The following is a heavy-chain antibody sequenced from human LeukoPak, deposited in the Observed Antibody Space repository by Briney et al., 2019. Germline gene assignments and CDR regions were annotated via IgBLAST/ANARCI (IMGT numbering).Heavy chain of an antibody. D-gene: IGHD5-12*01. CDR1: GYTFTGYY. CDR2: INPNSGGT. Sequence: ASVKVSCKASGYTFTGYYMHWVRQAPGQGLEWMGWINPNSGGTNCAQKFQGRVTMTRDTSINTAYMELSSLRFDDTAVYYCARGYWATGLEYWGQGTLVTVSS. CDR3: ARGYWATGLEY. J-gene: IGHJ4*02. V-gene: IGHV1-2*02.